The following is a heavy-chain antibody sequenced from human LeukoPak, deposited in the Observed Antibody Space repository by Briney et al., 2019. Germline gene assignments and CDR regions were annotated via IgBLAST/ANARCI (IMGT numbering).Heavy chain of an antibody. CDR3: AKAAGVKTFGEVIVSTHRPNIDY. CDR1: GFTFSNYA. Sequence: GGSLRLSCAASGFTFSNYAIHWVRQAPGKGLEWVAFIRYDGSNKYYVDSVKGRFTISRDNSKNTLYLQMNGLRTEDTAVYYCAKAAGVKTFGEVIVSTHRPNIDYWGQGTLVIVSS. CDR2: IRYDGSNK. V-gene: IGHV3-30*02. J-gene: IGHJ4*02. D-gene: IGHD3-16*02.